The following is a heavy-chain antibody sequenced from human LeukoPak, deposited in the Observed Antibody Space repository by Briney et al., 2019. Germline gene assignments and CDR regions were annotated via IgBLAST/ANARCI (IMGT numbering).Heavy chain of an antibody. V-gene: IGHV3-30*01. Sequence: GGPLRLSCAASGFTFSSYAMHWVRQAPGKGLEWVAVISYDGSNKYYADSVKGRFTISRDNSKNTLYLQMNSLRAEDTAVYYCAREGSGSHYDYWGQGTLVTVPS. CDR1: GFTFSSYA. CDR3: AREGSGSHYDY. D-gene: IGHD1-26*01. J-gene: IGHJ4*02. CDR2: ISYDGSNK.